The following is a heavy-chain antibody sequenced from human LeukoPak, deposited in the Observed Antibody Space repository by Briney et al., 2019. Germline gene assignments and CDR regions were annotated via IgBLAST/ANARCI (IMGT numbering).Heavy chain of an antibody. CDR1: GXXFSSYA. CDR3: AKQRSEVVVAATNY. J-gene: IGHJ4*02. V-gene: IGHV3-23*01. D-gene: IGHD2-15*01. Sequence: GGSLRLSCAASGXXFSSYAMTRVRQAPGKGLEWVSSITGGGDTTYYADSVRGRFTISRDNSKNTLSLQTNSLRAEDTAVYYCAKQRSEVVVAATNYWGQGTLVTVSS. CDR2: ITGGGDTT.